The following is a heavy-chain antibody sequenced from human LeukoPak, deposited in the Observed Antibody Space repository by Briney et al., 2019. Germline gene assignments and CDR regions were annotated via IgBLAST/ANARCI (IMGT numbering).Heavy chain of an antibody. V-gene: IGHV4-59*08. CDR2: IYYSGST. D-gene: IGHD3-16*02. CDR1: GGSISSYY. J-gene: IGHJ4*02. CDR3: ARLSGPSFGGVIVDPIDY. Sequence: SETLSLTCTVSGGSISSYYWSWIRQPPGKGLEWIGYIYYSGSTNYNPSLKSRVTISVDTSKNQFSLKLSSVTAADTAVYYCARLSGPSFGGVIVDPIDYWGQGTLVTVSS.